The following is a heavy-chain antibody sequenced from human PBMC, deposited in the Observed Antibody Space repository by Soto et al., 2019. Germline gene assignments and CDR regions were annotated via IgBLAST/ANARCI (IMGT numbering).Heavy chain of an antibody. CDR3: ASDWFGVDY. Sequence: QVQLVQSGAEVKKPGASVKVSCKASGYTFTSYGISWVRQAPGQGLEWMGWINAYNGNTNYAQNFQCTVTMTTDTCTSTAYMELRSLRSDDTAVYYCASDWFGVDYWGQGTLVTVSS. V-gene: IGHV1-18*01. CDR2: INAYNGNT. CDR1: GYTFTSYG. D-gene: IGHD3-16*01. J-gene: IGHJ4*02.